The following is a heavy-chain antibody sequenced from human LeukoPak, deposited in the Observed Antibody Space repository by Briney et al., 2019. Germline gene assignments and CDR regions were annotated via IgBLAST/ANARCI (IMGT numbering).Heavy chain of an antibody. V-gene: IGHV3-23*01. D-gene: IGHD6-13*01. Sequence: PGGSLRLSCAASGFTFSTYAMSWVRQAPGKGLEWVSDISASGGSTYYADSVKGRFTVSRDTSKNTLYLHMSSLRADDTAVYYCAKGPRQQLVTRFDNWGQGTLVTVSS. CDR2: ISASGGST. CDR3: AKGPRQQLVTRFDN. CDR1: GFTFSTYA. J-gene: IGHJ4*02.